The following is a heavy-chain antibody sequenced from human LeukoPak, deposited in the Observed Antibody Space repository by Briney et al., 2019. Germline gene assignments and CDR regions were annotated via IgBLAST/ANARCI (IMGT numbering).Heavy chain of an antibody. D-gene: IGHD1-1*01. CDR3: ASGKGQWNDYYMDV. V-gene: IGHV3-30*02. CDR1: GFTFSSYG. Sequence: GGSLRLSCAASGFTFSSYGMHWVRQAPGKGLEWVAFIQFDGGNKYYADSVKGRFTISRDNSKNTLYLQMNSLRAEDTAVYYCASGKGQWNDYYMDVWGKGTTVTVSS. CDR2: IQFDGGNK. J-gene: IGHJ6*03.